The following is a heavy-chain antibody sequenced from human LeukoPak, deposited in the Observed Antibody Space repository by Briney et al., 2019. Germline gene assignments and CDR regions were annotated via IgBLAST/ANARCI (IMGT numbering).Heavy chain of an antibody. CDR1: GVSIRSHY. V-gene: IGHV4-59*11. Sequence: SETLSLTCTVSGVSIRSHYWSRVRQPPGKGLEWIGYIYYGESTNNNPSLKNRVTISVDTSKNQFSLKLSSVTAADTAVYYCARGLGYCSSTSCHQLTFDYWGQGTLVTVSS. J-gene: IGHJ4*02. CDR2: IYYGEST. D-gene: IGHD2-2*01. CDR3: ARGLGYCSSTSCHQLTFDY.